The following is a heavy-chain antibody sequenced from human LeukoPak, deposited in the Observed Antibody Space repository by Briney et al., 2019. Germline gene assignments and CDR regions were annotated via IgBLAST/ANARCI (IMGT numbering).Heavy chain of an antibody. CDR1: GGPISSYW. CDR3: ARVLSHGYSDL. V-gene: IGHV4-59*01. CDR2: IYYAGST. J-gene: IGHJ4*02. Sequence: PPETLSLTCSVSGGPISSYWWSWIRQPPGKGLEWIGYIYYAGSTNYSPSLKSRVTISTDTSKNQFSLKLTSVTAADTAVYYCARVLSHGYSDLWGQGTLVTVSS. D-gene: IGHD5-18*01.